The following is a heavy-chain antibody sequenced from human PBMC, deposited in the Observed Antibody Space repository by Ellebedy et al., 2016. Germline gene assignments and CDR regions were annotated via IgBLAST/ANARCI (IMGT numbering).Heavy chain of an antibody. CDR1: GFTFNNYA. D-gene: IGHD5-12*01. J-gene: IGHJ4*02. Sequence: GESLKISXAASGFTFNNYAMSWVRQAPGKGLEWVSSISGRGDFSYYADSVKGRFTIARDNSWNTLSLQMNSLRAEDTAIYYCAKDLSGRREGSWGQGTVVTVSS. CDR3: AKDLSGRREGS. V-gene: IGHV3-23*01. CDR2: ISGRGDFS.